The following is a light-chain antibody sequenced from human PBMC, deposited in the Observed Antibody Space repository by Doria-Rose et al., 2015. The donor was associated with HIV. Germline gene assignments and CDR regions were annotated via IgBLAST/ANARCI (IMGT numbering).Light chain of an antibody. J-gene: IGKJ3*01. CDR1: QGISNY. CDR2: GAS. Sequence: SSLSASVGDRVTITCRASQGISNYLAWYQQKPGKVPKLLIYGASTLQSGVPSRFSGSGSGTDFTLTISSLQPEDVATYYCQKYNSAPVPFGPGTKVNIK. CDR3: QKYNSAPVP. V-gene: IGKV1-27*01.